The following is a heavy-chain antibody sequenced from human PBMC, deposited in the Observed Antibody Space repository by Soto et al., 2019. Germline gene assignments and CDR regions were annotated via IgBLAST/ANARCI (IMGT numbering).Heavy chain of an antibody. CDR1: CDSISNYY. CDR3: RRDFDY. D-gene: IGHD6-6*01. Sequence: SETLSLTCTVSCDSISNYYWRWIRQPAGKGLEWIGLLSTSGSPSYNPSLKSLVTMSIDTSKNQFSLMLNSVTAADTAVYYCRRDFDYWGQGTLVTVSS. J-gene: IGHJ4*02. V-gene: IGHV4-4*07. CDR2: LSTSGSP.